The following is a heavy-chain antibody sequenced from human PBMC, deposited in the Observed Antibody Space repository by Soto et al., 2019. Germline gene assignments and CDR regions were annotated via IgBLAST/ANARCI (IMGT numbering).Heavy chain of an antibody. Sequence: QVQLVESGGGVVQPGRSLRLSCAASGFTFSSYGMHWVRQAPGKGLEWVAVIWYDGSNKYYADSVKGRFTISRDNSKNTLYLQMNSLRAEDTAVYYCARAGGVAIVATIDYFDYWGQGTLVTVSS. CDR2: IWYDGSNK. CDR3: ARAGGVAIVATIDYFDY. J-gene: IGHJ4*02. D-gene: IGHD5-12*01. CDR1: GFTFSSYG. V-gene: IGHV3-33*01.